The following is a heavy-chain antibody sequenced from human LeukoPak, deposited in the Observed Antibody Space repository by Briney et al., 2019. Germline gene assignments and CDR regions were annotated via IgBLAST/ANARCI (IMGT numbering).Heavy chain of an antibody. CDR2: IYYSGST. D-gene: IGHD2-2*01. J-gene: IGHJ5*02. Sequence: PSETLSLTCTVSSGSISSYYWSWIRQPPGKGLEWIGYIYYSGSTNYNPSLKSRVTISVDTSKNQFSLKLSSVTAADTAVYYCARELCSSTSCYDSWFDPWGQGTLVTVSS. V-gene: IGHV4-59*01. CDR1: SGSISSYY. CDR3: ARELCSSTSCYDSWFDP.